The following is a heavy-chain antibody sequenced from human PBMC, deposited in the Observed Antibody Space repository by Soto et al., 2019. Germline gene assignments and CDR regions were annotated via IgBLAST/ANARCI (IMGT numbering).Heavy chain of an antibody. J-gene: IGHJ4*02. Sequence: ESGGGLVQPGGSLRLSCAASGFTVSSNYMNWVRQAPGKGLEWVSVIYSGGSTSYADSVKGRFTISRDNSKNTLYLQMNSLRAEDTAVYYCARGGGYCSGGSCYYLGWWGQGTLVTVSS. CDR2: IYSGGST. CDR3: ARGGGYCSGGSCYYLGW. D-gene: IGHD2-15*01. V-gene: IGHV3-66*01. CDR1: GFTVSSNY.